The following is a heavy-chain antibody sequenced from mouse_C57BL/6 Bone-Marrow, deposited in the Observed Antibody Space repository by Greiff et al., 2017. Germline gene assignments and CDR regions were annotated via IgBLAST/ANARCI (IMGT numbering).Heavy chain of an antibody. CDR3: TRGVGAWFAY. D-gene: IGHD3-1*01. Sequence: EVQVVESGEGLVKPGGSLKLSCAASGFTFSSYAMSWVRQTPEKRLEWVAYISSGGDYIYYADTVQGRFTISRDKARNTRYLQMSSLKSEDTAMYYCTRGVGAWFAYWGQGTLVTVSA. J-gene: IGHJ3*01. CDR2: ISSGGDYI. V-gene: IGHV5-9-1*02. CDR1: GFTFSSYA.